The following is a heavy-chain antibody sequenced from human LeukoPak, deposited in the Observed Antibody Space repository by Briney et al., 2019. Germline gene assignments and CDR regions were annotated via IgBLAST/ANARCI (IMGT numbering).Heavy chain of an antibody. D-gene: IGHD1-26*01. Sequence: PSETLSLTCSVSGGSISYYYWSWIRQPPGKGLEWIGYIYYSGSTNYNPSLKSRVTISVDTSKNQFSLKLSSVTAADTAVYFCARGGQGYYDMKNDYWGQGTLVTVSS. CDR3: ARGGQGYYDMKNDY. CDR2: IYYSGST. CDR1: GGSISYYY. J-gene: IGHJ4*02. V-gene: IGHV4-59*01.